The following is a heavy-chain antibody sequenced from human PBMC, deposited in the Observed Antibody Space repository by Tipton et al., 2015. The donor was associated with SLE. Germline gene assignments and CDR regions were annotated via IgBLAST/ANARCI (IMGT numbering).Heavy chain of an antibody. Sequence: TLSLTCTVSGASIISHYCSWIRQPPGKGLEWIGYISDSGNTIDNTSLKSRLTISVDTSKNQFSLKLRSVTAADTAVYYCASILNHAFDYWGQGTLVTVSS. D-gene: IGHD2-8*01. J-gene: IGHJ4*02. V-gene: IGHV4-59*11. CDR2: ISDSGNT. CDR3: ASILNHAFDY. CDR1: GASIISHY.